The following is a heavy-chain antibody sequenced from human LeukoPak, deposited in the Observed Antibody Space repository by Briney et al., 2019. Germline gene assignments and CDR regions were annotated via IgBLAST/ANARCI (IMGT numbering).Heavy chain of an antibody. V-gene: IGHV3-23*01. Sequence: GGSLRLSCAASGFTFSSYAMSWVRQAPGKGLEWVSAISGSGGSTYYADSVKGRFTISRDNAKNTLYLQMNSLRAEDTAVYYCARGLYYDSSGTMAYWGQGTLVTVSS. D-gene: IGHD3-22*01. CDR3: ARGLYYDSSGTMAY. J-gene: IGHJ4*02. CDR2: ISGSGGST. CDR1: GFTFSSYA.